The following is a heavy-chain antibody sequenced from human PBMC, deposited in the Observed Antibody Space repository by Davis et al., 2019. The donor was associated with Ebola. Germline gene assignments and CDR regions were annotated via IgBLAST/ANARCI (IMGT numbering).Heavy chain of an antibody. V-gene: IGHV3-74*01. CDR1: GFTFSNFH. D-gene: IGHD5-12*01. J-gene: IGHJ4*01. Sequence: PGGSLRPSCAASGFTFSNFHIHWVRQTPGKGLVWVARIDPDGTGTNYADSVKGRFTISRDNAKNTLSLQMNSVRVEDTAVYYCVRDSGYYSHDYWGHGTLVTVSS. CDR3: VRDSGYYSHDY. CDR2: IDPDGTGT.